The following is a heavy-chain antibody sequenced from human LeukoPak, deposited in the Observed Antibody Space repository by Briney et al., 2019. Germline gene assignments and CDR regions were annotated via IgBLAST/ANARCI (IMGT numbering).Heavy chain of an antibody. Sequence: GASLKISCKASGYSFTSYWLGWVRHMPGKGLEWMGIIYPGDSDTRYSPSFQGQVTISADKSISTAYLQWTRLKASDTAIYYCARPFSVGATQGAFDSWGQGTMVTVS. V-gene: IGHV5-51*01. CDR2: IYPGDSDT. CDR1: GYSFTSYW. CDR3: ARPFSVGATQGAFDS. D-gene: IGHD1-26*01. J-gene: IGHJ3*02.